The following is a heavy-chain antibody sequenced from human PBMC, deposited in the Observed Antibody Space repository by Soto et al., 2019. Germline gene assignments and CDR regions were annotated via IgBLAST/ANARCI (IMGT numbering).Heavy chain of an antibody. J-gene: IGHJ3*02. CDR3: ARDRGDGYNNI. D-gene: IGHD5-12*01. Sequence: SVKLSSKASGGTFSSYTISSVQQAPGQGLEWMGRIIPILGIANYAQKFQGRVTITADKSTSTAYMELSSLRSEDTAVYYCARDRGDGYNNIWGKGTMVTVSS. V-gene: IGHV1-69*04. CDR2: IIPILGIA. CDR1: GGTFSSYT.